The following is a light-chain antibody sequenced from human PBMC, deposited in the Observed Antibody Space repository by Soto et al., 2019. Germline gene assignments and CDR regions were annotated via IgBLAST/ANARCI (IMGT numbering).Light chain of an antibody. CDR1: HDIGFY. V-gene: IGKV1-27*01. CDR3: QKYNRAPLT. Sequence: DIQMTQSPSSLSASVGDRVTVTCRASHDIGFYLAWFQQRPGKIPKLLIYDATILQSGVPSRFSGSASGTDFTLTISGLQPEDVATYYCQKYNRAPLTFGGGTKVDIK. CDR2: DAT. J-gene: IGKJ4*01.